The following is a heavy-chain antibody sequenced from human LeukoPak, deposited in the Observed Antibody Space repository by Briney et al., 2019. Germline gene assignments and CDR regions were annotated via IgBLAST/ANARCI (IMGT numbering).Heavy chain of an antibody. Sequence: SETLSLTCTVSGASVSTSYWYWIRQPPGKGLEWIGYIHYSGDINYNPSLKSRVTISAYTSKNQLSLKLSSVTAADTAVYYCARVGCSGGSCYPDYWGQGTLVTVSS. CDR1: GASVSTSY. D-gene: IGHD2-15*01. V-gene: IGHV4-59*02. CDR2: IHYSGDI. J-gene: IGHJ4*02. CDR3: ARVGCSGGSCYPDY.